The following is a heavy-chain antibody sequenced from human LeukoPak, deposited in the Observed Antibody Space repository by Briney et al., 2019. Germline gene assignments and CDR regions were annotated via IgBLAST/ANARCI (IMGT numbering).Heavy chain of an antibody. D-gene: IGHD1-26*01. Sequence: PGASVKVSCKASGYTFTGYYMHWVRQAPGQGLEWMGWINPNSGGTNYAQKFQGRVTMTRDTSISTAFMELSRLRSDDTAVYYCARGTFGGSYKSGDYWGQGTLVTVSS. CDR3: ARGTFGGSYKSGDY. CDR2: INPNSGGT. V-gene: IGHV1-2*02. J-gene: IGHJ4*02. CDR1: GYTFTGYY.